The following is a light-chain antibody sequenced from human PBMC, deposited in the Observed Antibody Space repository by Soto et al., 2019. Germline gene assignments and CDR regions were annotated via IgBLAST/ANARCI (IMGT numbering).Light chain of an antibody. J-gene: IGLJ3*02. CDR2: EVT. CDR3: TSYTTSVTWV. CDR1: SSDVGAYNY. V-gene: IGLV2-14*01. Sequence: QSALTQPASVSGYHGQSINLSCTGTSSDVGAYNYVSGYQQYPGKAPKLLISEVTYRPSGVSYRFSGSKSGNTASLTISGLQAEDEADYYCTSYTTSVTWVFGGRTKLTVL.